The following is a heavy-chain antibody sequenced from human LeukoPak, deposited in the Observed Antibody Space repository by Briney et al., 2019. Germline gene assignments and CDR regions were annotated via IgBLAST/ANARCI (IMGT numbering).Heavy chain of an antibody. J-gene: IGHJ2*01. Sequence: GGSLRLSCAASGFTFSSYSMNWVRQAPGKGPEWVSSIGDSDERSSYADSVKGRFTISRDNSKNTLYLQLNSLTVDDTAVYYCARPAGRVRGWYFDLWGRGTLVTVSS. D-gene: IGHD3-10*02. CDR3: ARPAGRVRGWYFDL. V-gene: IGHV3-23*01. CDR1: GFTFSSYS. CDR2: IGDSDERS.